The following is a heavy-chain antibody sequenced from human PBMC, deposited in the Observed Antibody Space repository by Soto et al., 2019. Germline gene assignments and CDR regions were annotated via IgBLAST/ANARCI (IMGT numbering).Heavy chain of an antibody. Sequence: SVKVSCKASGGTFSSYAISWVRQAPGQGLEWMGGIIPMFRTTNYAQKFQGRVTITADESTSTAYMELSNLRSDDTAVYYCARGEFSKHAPKYYYYYGMDLWGQGTTVTVSS. V-gene: IGHV1-69*13. CDR1: GGTFSSYA. J-gene: IGHJ6*02. CDR3: ARGEFSKHAPKYYYYYGMDL. CDR2: IIPMFRTT.